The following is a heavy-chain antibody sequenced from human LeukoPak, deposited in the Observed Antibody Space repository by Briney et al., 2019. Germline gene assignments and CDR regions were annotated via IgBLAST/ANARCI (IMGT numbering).Heavy chain of an antibody. V-gene: IGHV3-21*01. CDR3: ARGDFWSGYYRYFDY. J-gene: IGHJ4*02. D-gene: IGHD3-3*01. CDR1: GFNFSSYS. CDR2: ISSSSSYI. Sequence: SGGSLRLSCAASGFNFSSYSMNWVGPAPGKGLEWVSSISSSSSYIYYADSAKGRFTISRDNAKNSLYLQMNSLRAEDTAVYYCARGDFWSGYYRYFDYWGQGTLVTVSS.